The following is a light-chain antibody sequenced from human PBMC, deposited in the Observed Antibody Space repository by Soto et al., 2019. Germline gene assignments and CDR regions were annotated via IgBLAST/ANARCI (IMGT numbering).Light chain of an antibody. CDR1: QRVSSSY. J-gene: IGKJ3*01. V-gene: IGKV3-20*01. CDR2: GAS. Sequence: EIVLTQSPGTLSLSPGERATLSCRPSQRVSSSYLAGYQQKPGQAPRLLIYGASGRATGIPDRFSGSGSGTDFTLTISRLEPEDFAVYYCQQYDSSPSFTFGPGTKVDIK. CDR3: QQYDSSPSFT.